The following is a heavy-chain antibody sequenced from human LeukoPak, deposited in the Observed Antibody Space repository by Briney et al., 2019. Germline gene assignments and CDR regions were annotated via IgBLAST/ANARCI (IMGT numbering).Heavy chain of an antibody. J-gene: IGHJ5*02. V-gene: IGHV4-59*02. CDR1: GGSVSDYY. CDR3: ARGSGYSGYDRAFNWFDP. D-gene: IGHD5-12*01. CDR2: IYYTGST. Sequence: SETLSLTCTVSGGSVSDYYWSWIRQSPGKGLEWIGYIYYTGSTSYNPSLRSRVTMSADTSKNQFSLKLSSVTAADTAVYYCARGSGYSGYDRAFNWFDPWGQGTLVTVSS.